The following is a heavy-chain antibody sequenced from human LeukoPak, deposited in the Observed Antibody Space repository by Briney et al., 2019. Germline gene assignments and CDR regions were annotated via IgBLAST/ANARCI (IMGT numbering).Heavy chain of an antibody. V-gene: IGHV4-34*01. J-gene: IGHJ4*02. D-gene: IGHD3-3*01. CDR3: AKEGSIFGVVIRPYYFDY. CDR2: INYSRST. CDR1: GGSFSGSY. Sequence: SETLSLTCAVYGGSFSGSYWSWIRQPPGKGLEWIGEINYSRSTNYNPSLNSRATISVDTSKNQFSLKLSSVSAADTAVYYCAKEGSIFGVVIRPYYFDYWGQGTLVTVSS.